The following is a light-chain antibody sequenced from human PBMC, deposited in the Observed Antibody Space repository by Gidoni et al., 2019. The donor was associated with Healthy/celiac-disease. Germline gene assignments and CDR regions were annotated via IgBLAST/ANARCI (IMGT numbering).Light chain of an antibody. CDR3: QQYGSSPLT. J-gene: IGKJ4*01. CDR2: GAS. CDR1: QSVSSSY. V-gene: IGKV3-20*01. Sequence: VLTYSPGTLSLSPGERATLSCRASQSVSSSYLAWYQQKPGQAPRLLIYGASSRATGIPDRCSGSGSGTDFTLTISRLEPEEFAVYYCQQYGSSPLTFGGGTKVEIK.